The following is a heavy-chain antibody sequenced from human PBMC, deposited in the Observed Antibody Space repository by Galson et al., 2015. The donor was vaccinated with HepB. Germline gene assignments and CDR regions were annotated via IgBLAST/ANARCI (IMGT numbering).Heavy chain of an antibody. V-gene: IGHV4-34*01. Sequence: SETLSLTCAVYGGSFSGYYWSWIRHSPGKGLEWIGQVNHSGRTTYNPSLKRRVTISVDTSKNQFSLKLNSVTVADTAVYYCARAVELRFHLLSVPHYFDSWSHGTLVTVSS. CDR2: VNHSGRT. CDR3: ARAVELRFHLLSVPHYFDS. J-gene: IGHJ4*01. D-gene: IGHD2-2*01. CDR1: GGSFSGYY.